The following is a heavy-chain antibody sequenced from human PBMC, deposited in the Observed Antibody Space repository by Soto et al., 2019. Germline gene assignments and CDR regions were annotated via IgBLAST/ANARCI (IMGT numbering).Heavy chain of an antibody. D-gene: IGHD6-13*01. CDR2: ISGSGGST. CDR1: GFTFSGYA. CDR3: AKDLIAAGNPSRFDY. J-gene: IGHJ4*02. V-gene: IGHV3-23*01. Sequence: PGGSLRLSCAASGFTFSGYAMSWVRQAPGKGLEWVSAISGSGGSTYYADSVKGRFTISRDNSKNTLYLQMNSLRAEDTAVYYCAKDLIAAGNPSRFDYWGQGTLVTVSS.